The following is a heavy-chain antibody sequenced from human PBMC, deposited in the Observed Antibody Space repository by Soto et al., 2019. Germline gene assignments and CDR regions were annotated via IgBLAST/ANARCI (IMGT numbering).Heavy chain of an antibody. D-gene: IGHD2-8*01. V-gene: IGHV3-7*01. CDR1: GFTFSSYW. CDR2: IKQDGSEK. Sequence: GGSLRLSCAASGFTFSSYWMSWVRQAPGKGLEWVANIKQDGSEKYYVDSVKGRFTISRDNAKNSLYLQMNSLRAEDTAVYYCARDGVEMVYASTYYYYYYMDVWGKGTTVTVSS. J-gene: IGHJ6*03. CDR3: ARDGVEMVYASTYYYYYYMDV.